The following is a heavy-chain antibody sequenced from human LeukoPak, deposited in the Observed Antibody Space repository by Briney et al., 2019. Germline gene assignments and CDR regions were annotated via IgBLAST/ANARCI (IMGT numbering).Heavy chain of an antibody. CDR3: AKDASYLRSSGYLIPIDF. D-gene: IGHD3-22*01. CDR2: ISGNGLGT. J-gene: IGHJ4*02. Sequence: GGSLRLSCAASGFTFSRNAMNWVRQAPGKGLEWVAAISGNGLGTYYADSVKGRFNISRDNSRNTLYLQMNSLRIEDTAFYYCAKDASYLRSSGYLIPIDFWGQGTLVTVSS. CDR1: GFTFSRNA. V-gene: IGHV3-23*01.